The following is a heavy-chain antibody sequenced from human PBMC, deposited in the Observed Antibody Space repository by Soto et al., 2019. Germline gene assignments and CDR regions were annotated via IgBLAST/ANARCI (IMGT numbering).Heavy chain of an antibody. CDR1: GGSISSGAYS. J-gene: IGHJ5*02. CDR3: ARTLDLGGSAGTNWFDP. Sequence: SETLSLTCTVSGGSISSGAYSWSWIRLPPGKRLEWIGYIYHRGTSHYNPSLRSRVTMSVDRSRNQFSLNLRSVTAADTAVYYCARTLDLGGSAGTNWFDPWGQGTLVTVSS. CDR2: IYHRGTS. V-gene: IGHV4-30-2*01. D-gene: IGHD2-15*01.